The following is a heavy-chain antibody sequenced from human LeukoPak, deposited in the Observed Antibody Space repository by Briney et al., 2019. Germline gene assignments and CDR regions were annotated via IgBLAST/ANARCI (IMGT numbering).Heavy chain of an antibody. CDR3: ARSFGVVISKIPPSYYYYYMDV. Sequence: SVKVSCKASGGTFSSYAISWARQAPGQGLEWMGGIIPIFGTANYAQKFQGRVTITTDESTSTAYMELSSLRSEDTAVYYCARSFGVVISKIPPSYYYYYMDVWGKGTTVTVSS. CDR1: GGTFSSYA. J-gene: IGHJ6*03. CDR2: IIPIFGTA. D-gene: IGHD3-3*01. V-gene: IGHV1-69*05.